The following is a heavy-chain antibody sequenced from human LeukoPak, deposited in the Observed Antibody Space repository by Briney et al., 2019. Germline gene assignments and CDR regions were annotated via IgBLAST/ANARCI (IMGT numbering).Heavy chain of an antibody. CDR1: GFTFSNYA. CDR2: ITAFGDGR. CDR3: AKEGSGAGPTRFDH. J-gene: IGHJ4*02. Sequence: GGSLRLSCAASGFTFSNYAMSWVRQAPGKGLQWVSAITAFGDGRYYTDSLRGRSAISRDNSRNTVYLDLSSLRVEDTAVYYCAKEGSGAGPTRFDHWGQGTLVTVSS. V-gene: IGHV3-23*01. D-gene: IGHD4/OR15-4a*01.